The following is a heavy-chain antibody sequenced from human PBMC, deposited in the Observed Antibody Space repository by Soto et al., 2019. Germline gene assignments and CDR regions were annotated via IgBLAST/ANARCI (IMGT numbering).Heavy chain of an antibody. J-gene: IGHJ4*02. CDR2: ISGSGGST. CDR1: GFTFSSYA. Sequence: GGSLRLSCAASGFTFSSYAMSWVRQAPGKGLEWVSAISGSGGSTYYADPVKGRFTISRDNSKNTLYLQMNSLRAEDTAVYYCAKGVRQWQGYYFDYWGQGTLVTVSS. D-gene: IGHD6-19*01. V-gene: IGHV3-23*01. CDR3: AKGVRQWQGYYFDY.